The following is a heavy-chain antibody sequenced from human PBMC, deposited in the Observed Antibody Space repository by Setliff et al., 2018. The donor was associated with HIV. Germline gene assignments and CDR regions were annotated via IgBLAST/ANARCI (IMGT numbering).Heavy chain of an antibody. V-gene: IGHV4-59*01. CDR1: GGSISTYY. CDR3: ARDRPSSSWYFNAFDI. D-gene: IGHD6-13*01. J-gene: IGHJ3*02. CDR2: IYYSGST. Sequence: ASETLSLTCTVSGGSISTYYWSWIRRPPGKRLEWIGYIYYSGSTNYNPSLKSRVTISVDTSKNQFSLKLTSVTAADTAVYYCARDRPSSSWYFNAFDIWGQGTMVTVSS.